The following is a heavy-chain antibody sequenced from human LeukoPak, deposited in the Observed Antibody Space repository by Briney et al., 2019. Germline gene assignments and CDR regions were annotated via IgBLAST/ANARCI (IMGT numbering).Heavy chain of an antibody. CDR3: ASNLYSSGWYTDY. V-gene: IGHV4-38-2*02. D-gene: IGHD6-19*01. CDR2: IYHSGST. Sequence: SETLSLTCTVSGDSISSGYYWGWIRQPPGKGLEWIASIYHSGSTYYNPSLQSRVTISVDTSKNQFSLKLSSVTAADTAVYYCASNLYSSGWYTDYWGQGTLVTVSS. CDR1: GDSISSGYY. J-gene: IGHJ4*02.